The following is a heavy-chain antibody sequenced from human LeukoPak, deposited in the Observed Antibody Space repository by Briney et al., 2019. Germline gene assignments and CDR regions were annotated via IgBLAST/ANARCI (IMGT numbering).Heavy chain of an antibody. CDR1: GFTFSDYY. CDR3: VAVVIQLLDAFDI. V-gene: IGHV3-11*01. J-gene: IGHJ3*02. D-gene: IGHD2-2*01. CDR2: ISSSGSTI. Sequence: MAGGSLRLSCAASGFTFSDYYMSWIRQAPGKGLEWVSYISSSGSTIYYADSVKGRFTISRDNAKNSLYLQMNSLRAEDTAVYYCVAVVIQLLDAFDIWGQGTMVTASS.